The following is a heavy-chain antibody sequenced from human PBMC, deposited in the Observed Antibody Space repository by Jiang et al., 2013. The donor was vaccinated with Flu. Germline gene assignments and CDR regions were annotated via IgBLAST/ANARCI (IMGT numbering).Heavy chain of an antibody. CDR3: VKDFSSWSRGDWFDP. CDR1: GGSVSGSY. CDR2: VYSSGTH. D-gene: IGHD6-13*01. Sequence: SGPGLVRPSETLSLTCSVSGGSVSGSYWSWIRQSAGKGLEWIGRVYSSGTHNYNPSLESRVTLSIDTFKNQFSLKLTSMTAADTAVYYCVKDFSSWSRGDWFDPLGPGNPGHRLL. J-gene: IGHJ5*02. V-gene: IGHV4-4*07.